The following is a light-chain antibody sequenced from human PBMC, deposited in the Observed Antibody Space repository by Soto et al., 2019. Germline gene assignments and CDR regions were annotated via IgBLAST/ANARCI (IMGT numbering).Light chain of an antibody. V-gene: IGKV2-28*01. J-gene: IGKJ2*02. CDR2: LGS. Sequence: DIVMTQSPLSLPVTPGEPASISCRSSQILLHSNGYNYLDWYLQKPGQSPQLLIYLGSNRASGVPDRFSGSGSGTDFTLKISRVEAEDVGVYYCMQALQTLWTFGQGTKLEIK. CDR1: QILLHSNGYNY. CDR3: MQALQTLWT.